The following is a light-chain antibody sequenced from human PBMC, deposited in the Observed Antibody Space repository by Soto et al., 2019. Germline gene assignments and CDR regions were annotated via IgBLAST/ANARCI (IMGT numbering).Light chain of an antibody. CDR2: KAS. Sequence: DIQMTQSPSTLSASVGDRVTITCRASQSISSWLGWYQQKAGKAPKLLIYKASSLQRGVPSRFSGSGSGTEFTLTISSLQPDDFATYYCQQYNTYPWTFGQGTKVEIK. CDR3: QQYNTYPWT. CDR1: QSISSW. J-gene: IGKJ1*01. V-gene: IGKV1-5*03.